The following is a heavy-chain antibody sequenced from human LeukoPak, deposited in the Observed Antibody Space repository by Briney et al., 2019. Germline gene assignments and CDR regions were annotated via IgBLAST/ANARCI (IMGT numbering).Heavy chain of an antibody. D-gene: IGHD3-10*01. CDR1: GGSISSNSYY. Sequence: SETLSLTCTVSGGSISSNSYYWGWIRQPPGKGLEWIGRIYYSGSTYYNPSLKSRVTISVDTSKNQFSLKLSSVTAADTAVYYCARHSGYYGSGSYPDYWGQGTLVTVS. V-gene: IGHV4-39*01. CDR3: ARHSGYYGSGSYPDY. CDR2: IYYSGST. J-gene: IGHJ4*02.